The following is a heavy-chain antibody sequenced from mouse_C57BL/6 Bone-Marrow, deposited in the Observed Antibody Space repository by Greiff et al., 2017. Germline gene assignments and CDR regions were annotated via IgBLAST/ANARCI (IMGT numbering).Heavy chain of an antibody. CDR3: TRSSSGYVGVAMDY. CDR1: GYTFTDYE. J-gene: IGHJ4*01. V-gene: IGHV1-15*01. D-gene: IGHD3-2*02. CDR2: IDPETGGT. Sequence: QVQLQQSGAELVRPGASVTLSCKASGYTFTDYEMHWVKQTPVHGLEWIGAIDPETGGTAYNQKFKGKAILTADKSSSTAYMELRSLTSEDSAVYYCTRSSSGYVGVAMDYWGQGTSVTVSS.